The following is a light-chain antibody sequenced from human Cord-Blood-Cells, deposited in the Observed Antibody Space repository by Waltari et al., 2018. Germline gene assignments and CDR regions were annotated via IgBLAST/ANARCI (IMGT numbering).Light chain of an antibody. CDR3: QSYDSSSRV. Sequence: NFMLTQPHSVSESPGKTVTISCTRSSGSIASNYVHRYQQRPGSSPPTLIYEDNQRPSGSPYRFSGSLGSSSNSASLTISGRKTEDEAYYYSQSYDSSSRVFGGGTKLTFL. V-gene: IGLV6-57*01. J-gene: IGLJ2*01. CDR1: SGSIASNY. CDR2: EDN.